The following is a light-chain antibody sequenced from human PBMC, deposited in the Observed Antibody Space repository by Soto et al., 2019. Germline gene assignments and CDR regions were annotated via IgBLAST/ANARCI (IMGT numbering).Light chain of an antibody. CDR3: MQALQTPLT. V-gene: IGKV2-28*01. Sequence: DIVMTQSPVSLPITPGEPASISCRSSQSLQHSNGYNYLDWYLQKPGQSPQVPIYLGSTCASGVPDRFSGSGSGTYFTLKISRVEAEDVGIYYCMQALQTPLTFGGGTKVEIK. CDR2: LGS. J-gene: IGKJ4*01. CDR1: QSLQHSNGYNY.